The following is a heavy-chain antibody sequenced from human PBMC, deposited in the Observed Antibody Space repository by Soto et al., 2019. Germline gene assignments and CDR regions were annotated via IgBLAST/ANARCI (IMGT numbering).Heavy chain of an antibody. V-gene: IGHV3-7*01. Sequence: EEHLGESGGGLVQPGGSLRLSCATSGFTFSHCWMSWVRQAPGKGLEWVANINQDGSEQYYVDSVKGRFTVSRDNAKNSLYLEMNNLRADDTAMYYCTQAEMGRYSCSGYSYRRDYWGQGTLVTVSS. D-gene: IGHD5-12*01. CDR2: INQDGSEQ. CDR1: GFTFSHCW. J-gene: IGHJ4*02. CDR3: TQAEMGRYSCSGYSYRRDY.